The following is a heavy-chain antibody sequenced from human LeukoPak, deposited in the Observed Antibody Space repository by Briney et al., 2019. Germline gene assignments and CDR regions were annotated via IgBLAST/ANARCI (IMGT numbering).Heavy chain of an antibody. CDR3: ARAGVWLHAL. J-gene: IGHJ4*02. CDR1: GASISSDKW. CDR2: INHSGNT. Sequence: PSGTLSLTCAVSGASISSDKWWSWVRQPPGKGLEWFGEINHSGNTNYSPSLKSRVTMSTDKSKNEFSLRLSSVTAADTAVYYCARAGVWLHALWGQGTLVTVSS. V-gene: IGHV4-4*02. D-gene: IGHD3-9*01.